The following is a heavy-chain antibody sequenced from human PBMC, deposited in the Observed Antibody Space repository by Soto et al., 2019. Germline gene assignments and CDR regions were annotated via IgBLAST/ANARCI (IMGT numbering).Heavy chain of an antibody. D-gene: IGHD6-13*01. J-gene: IGHJ3*02. CDR3: ARHFDSSPDAFDI. CDR2: IYYSGST. CDR1: GGSISSSSYY. Sequence: QLQLQESGPGLVKPSETLSLTCTVSGGSISSSSYYWGWIRQPPGKGLEWIGSIYYSGSTYYNPSLKSRVTISVDTSKNQFSPKLSSVTAADTAVYYCARHFDSSPDAFDIWGQGTMVTVSS. V-gene: IGHV4-39*01.